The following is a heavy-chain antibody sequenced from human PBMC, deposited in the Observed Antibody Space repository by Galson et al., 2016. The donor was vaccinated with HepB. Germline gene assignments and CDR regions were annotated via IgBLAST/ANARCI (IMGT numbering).Heavy chain of an antibody. CDR2: IDYSDSS. CDR3: ARTSTRPYYFDS. V-gene: IGHV4-59*08. CDR1: GDSVISYY. J-gene: IGHJ4*02. Sequence: LSLTCIVSGDSVISYYWNWVRQSPGRGLEWIGYIDYSDSSNHNPSLKGRVSISIDMSKNQFSLTLSSVSAADTAVYYCARTSTRPYYFDSWGQGTLVTVAS.